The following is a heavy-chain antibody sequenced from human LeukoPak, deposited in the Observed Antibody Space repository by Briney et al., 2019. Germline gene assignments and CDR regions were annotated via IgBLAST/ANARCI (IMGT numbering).Heavy chain of an antibody. CDR1: GFTFSSYG. V-gene: IGHV3-30*02. CDR2: IRYDGSNK. D-gene: IGHD4-17*01. CDR3: AKETRGDYGQSLDY. J-gene: IGHJ4*02. Sequence: PGGSLRLSCAASGFTFSSYGMHWVRQAPGKGLEWVAFIRYDGSNKYYADSVKDRFTISRDNSKNTLYLQMNSLRAEDTAVYYCAKETRGDYGQSLDYWGQGTLVTVSS.